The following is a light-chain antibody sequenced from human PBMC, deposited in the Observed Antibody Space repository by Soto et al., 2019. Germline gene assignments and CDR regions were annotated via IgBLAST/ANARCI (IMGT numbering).Light chain of an antibody. Sequence: AIQLTQSPSSLSASVGDRVTITCRASQGISSALAWYQQKPGKAPKLLIYDASNLESGVPSRFSGSGSGTDFTLTISSLQPEDFATYFCQHYANWPLTFGGGTKVESK. J-gene: IGKJ4*01. CDR1: QGISSA. V-gene: IGKV1D-13*01. CDR3: QHYANWPLT. CDR2: DAS.